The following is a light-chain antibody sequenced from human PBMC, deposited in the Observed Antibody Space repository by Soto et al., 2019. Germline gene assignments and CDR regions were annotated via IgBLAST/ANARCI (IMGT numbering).Light chain of an antibody. CDR1: SSDVGGYNY. CDR2: NVN. J-gene: IGLJ1*01. CDR3: SSFTSSTTYV. V-gene: IGLV2-14*01. Sequence: QSALTQPASVSGSPGQSITISCTGTSSDVGGYNYVSWYQQHPGEVPKLIIFNVNNRPSGVSNRFSGSKSGNTASLTISGLHAEDEADYYCSSFTSSTTYVFGTGTKVTVL.